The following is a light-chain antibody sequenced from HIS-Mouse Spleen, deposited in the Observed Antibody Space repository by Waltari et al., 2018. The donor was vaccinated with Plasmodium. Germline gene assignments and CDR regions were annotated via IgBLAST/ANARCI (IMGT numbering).Light chain of an antibody. CDR2: EDS. V-gene: IGLV3-10*01. Sequence: SYELTHPPSVSVSPGQTARITCSGDALPKKYAYWYQQKSGQAPVLVIYEDSKRPSGIPARFSGSSSATMATLTISGAQVEDEADYYCYSTDSSGNHRVFGGGTKLTVL. CDR3: YSTDSSGNHRV. J-gene: IGLJ3*02. CDR1: ALPKKY.